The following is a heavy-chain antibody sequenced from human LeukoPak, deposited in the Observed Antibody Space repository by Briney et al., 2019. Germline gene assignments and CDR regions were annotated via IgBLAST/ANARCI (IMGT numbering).Heavy chain of an antibody. V-gene: IGHV4-4*07. CDR2: IYSSGKS. CDR1: GGSISSYY. D-gene: IGHD6-19*01. CDR3: AGDIAVAGTDY. J-gene: IGHJ4*02. Sequence: NPSETLSLTCTVSGGSISSYYWSWIRQPAGKGLEWIGRIYSSGKSNYNPSLNSRVTMSVDTSKNHFSLKVSSVTAADTAVYYCAGDIAVAGTDYWGQGTLVTVSS.